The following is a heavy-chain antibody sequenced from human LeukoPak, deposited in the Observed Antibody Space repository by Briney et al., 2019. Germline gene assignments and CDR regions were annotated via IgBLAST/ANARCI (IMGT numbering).Heavy chain of an antibody. CDR1: GFTVSSNY. J-gene: IGHJ3*02. Sequence: PGGSLRLSCVASGFTVSSNYRSWVRQAPGKGLEWVSVIYSGGSTYYADSVKGRFTFSRDNSKNTLYLQMNSLRAEDTAVYYCARESNGLRVGNAFDIWGQGTMVTVSS. D-gene: IGHD2-8*01. CDR3: ARESNGLRVGNAFDI. V-gene: IGHV3-66*01. CDR2: IYSGGST.